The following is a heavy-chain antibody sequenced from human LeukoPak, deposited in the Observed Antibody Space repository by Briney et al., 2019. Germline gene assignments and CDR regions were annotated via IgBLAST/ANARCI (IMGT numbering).Heavy chain of an antibody. Sequence: GGSLRLSCAASGFPFSNYGMNWVRQAPGKGPEWVAIISYDESNKDYADSVKGRFTISRDNSKNTLYLQMNSLRAEDTAVYYCAADCTNGVCPDYWGQGTLVTVSS. V-gene: IGHV3-30*03. CDR2: ISYDESNK. CDR3: AADCTNGVCPDY. CDR1: GFPFSNYG. D-gene: IGHD2-8*01. J-gene: IGHJ4*02.